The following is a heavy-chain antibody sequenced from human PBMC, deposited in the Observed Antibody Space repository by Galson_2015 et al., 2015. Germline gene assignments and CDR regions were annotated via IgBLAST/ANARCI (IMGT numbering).Heavy chain of an antibody. CDR1: GYTFTGYY. J-gene: IGHJ6*03. D-gene: IGHD1-26*01. CDR3: ARGPYRGGSPRLGYYYYYMDV. V-gene: IGHV1-2*04. CDR2: INPNSGGT. Sequence: SVKVSCKASGYTFTGYYMHWVRQAPGQGLEWMGWINPNSGGTNYAQKFQGWVTMTRDTSISTAYMELSRLRSDDTAVYYCARGPYRGGSPRLGYYYYYMDVWGKGTTVTVSS.